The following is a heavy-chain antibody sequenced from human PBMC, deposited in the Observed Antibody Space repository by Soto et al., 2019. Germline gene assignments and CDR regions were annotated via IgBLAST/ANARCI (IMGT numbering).Heavy chain of an antibody. D-gene: IGHD5-18*01. V-gene: IGHV4-59*01. CDR2: IYYSGST. CDR3: ARDSVGYSYGLNYYGMDV. Sequence: PSETLSLTCTVSGCSISSYYWSWIRQPPGKGLEWIGYIYYSGSTNYNPSLKSRVTISVDTSKNQFSLKLSSVTAADTAVYYCARDSVGYSYGLNYYGMDVWGQGTTVTVSS. CDR1: GCSISSYY. J-gene: IGHJ6*02.